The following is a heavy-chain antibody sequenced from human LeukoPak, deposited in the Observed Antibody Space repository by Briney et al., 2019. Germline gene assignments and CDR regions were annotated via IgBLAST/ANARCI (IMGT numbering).Heavy chain of an antibody. V-gene: IGHV1-69*13. CDR1: GGTFSSYA. Sequence: ASVKVSCKASGGTFSSYAISWVRQAPGQGLEWMGGIIPIFGTANYAQKFQGRVTITADESTSTAYMELSSLRSEDTAVYYCARVSCPNGVCYTGGYYFDYWGQGTLVTVSS. CDR3: ARVSCPNGVCYTGGYYFDY. D-gene: IGHD2-8*01. CDR2: IIPIFGTA. J-gene: IGHJ4*02.